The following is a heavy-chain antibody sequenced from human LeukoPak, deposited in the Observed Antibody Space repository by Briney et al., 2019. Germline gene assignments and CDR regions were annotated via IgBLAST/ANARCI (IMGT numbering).Heavy chain of an antibody. V-gene: IGHV3-7*01. D-gene: IGHD6-6*01. Sequence: GGSLRLSCATSGFTFSTYWMSWVRQVPGKGLEWVANIKQDGSEIYYVDSVKGRFTISRDNAKNSLYLQMNSLRAEDTAVYYCAGGGKIAARLSYYFDYWGQGTLVTVSS. CDR3: AGGGKIAARLSYYFDY. J-gene: IGHJ4*02. CDR2: IKQDGSEI. CDR1: GFTFSTYW.